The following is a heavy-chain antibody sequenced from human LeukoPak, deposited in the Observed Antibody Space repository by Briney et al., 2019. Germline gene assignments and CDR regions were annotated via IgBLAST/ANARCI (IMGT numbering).Heavy chain of an antibody. D-gene: IGHD6-13*01. Sequence: PSETLSLTCTVSGYSISSGYYWGWIRQSPGKGLEWLGSISHSGSTHYNPSLESQVTISVDTSKNQFSLKLTSVTAADTAVYYCARGDAAAAARVDYWGQGTLVTVSS. J-gene: IGHJ4*02. V-gene: IGHV4-38-2*02. CDR1: GYSISSGYY. CDR2: ISHSGST. CDR3: ARGDAAAAARVDY.